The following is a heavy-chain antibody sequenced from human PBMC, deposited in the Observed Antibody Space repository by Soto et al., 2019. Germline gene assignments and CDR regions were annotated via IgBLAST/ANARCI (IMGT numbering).Heavy chain of an antibody. CDR3: ARGRYGDY. V-gene: IGHV1-18*01. J-gene: IGHJ4*02. CDR2: ISAHNGNT. D-gene: IGHD1-1*01. CDR1: GYTFTSCG. Sequence: QVHLVQSGAEVKKPGASVKVSCKASGYTFTSCGITWVRQAPGQGLEWMGWISAHNGNTDYAQKLQGRVIVTRDTSTSTAYMELRSLRSDDTAVYYCARGRYGDYWGQGALATVSS.